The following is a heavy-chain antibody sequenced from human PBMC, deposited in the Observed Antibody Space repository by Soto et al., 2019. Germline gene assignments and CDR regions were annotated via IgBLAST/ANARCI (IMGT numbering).Heavy chain of an antibody. CDR3: ATTLNTYPYGSGSYYIRAGSWFDP. Sequence: ASVKVSCKASGYTFTSYGISWVRQAPGQGLEWMGWISAYNGNTNYAQKLQGRVTMTTDTSTRKAYMGLRGLRSDDTAVYYCATTLNTYPYGSGSYYIRAGSWFDPWGQGTLVTVSS. D-gene: IGHD3-10*01. J-gene: IGHJ5*02. CDR2: ISAYNGNT. CDR1: GYTFTSYG. V-gene: IGHV1-18*01.